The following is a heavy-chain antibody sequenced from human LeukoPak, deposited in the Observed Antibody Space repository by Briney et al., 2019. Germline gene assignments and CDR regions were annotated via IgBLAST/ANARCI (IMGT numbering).Heavy chain of an antibody. CDR1: GFTFSSYA. J-gene: IGHJ4*02. CDR2: ISYDGSNK. D-gene: IGHD6-13*01. Sequence: GGSLRLSCAASGFTFSSYAMHWVRQAPGKGLEWVAVISYDGSNKYYADSVKGRFTISRDNSKNTLYLQMNSLRAEDTAVYYCARHSPKRRIAAAGYFDYWGQGTLVTVSS. CDR3: ARHSPKRRIAAAGYFDY. V-gene: IGHV3-30-3*01.